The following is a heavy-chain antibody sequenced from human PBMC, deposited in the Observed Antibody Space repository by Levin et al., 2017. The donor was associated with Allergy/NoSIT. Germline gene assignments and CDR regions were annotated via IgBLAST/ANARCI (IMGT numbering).Heavy chain of an antibody. J-gene: IGHJ2*01. V-gene: IGHV3-13*01. Sequence: PGGSLRLSCAASGFTFSSYDMHWVRQATGKGLEWVSAIGTAGDTYYPGSVKGRFTISRENAKNSLYLQMNSLRAGDTAVYYCARVRRSSSSSGDWYFDRWGRGTLVTVSS. CDR3: ARVRRSSSSSGDWYFDR. D-gene: IGHD6-6*01. CDR2: IGTAGDT. CDR1: GFTFSSYD.